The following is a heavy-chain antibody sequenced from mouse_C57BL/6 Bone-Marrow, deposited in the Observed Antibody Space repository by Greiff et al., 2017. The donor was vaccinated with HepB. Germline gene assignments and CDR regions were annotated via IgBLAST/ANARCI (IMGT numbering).Heavy chain of an antibody. D-gene: IGHD1-1*01. CDR3: ARRQLYYYGSSYWYFDV. CDR2: IRNKANGYTT. CDR1: GFTFTDYY. V-gene: IGHV7-3*01. J-gene: IGHJ1*03. Sequence: EVKLMESGGGLVQPGGSLSLSCAASGFTFTDYYMSWVRQPPGKALEWLGFIRNKANGYTTEYSASVKGRFTISRDNSQSILYLQMNALRAEDSATYYCARRQLYYYGSSYWYFDVWGTGTTVTVSS.